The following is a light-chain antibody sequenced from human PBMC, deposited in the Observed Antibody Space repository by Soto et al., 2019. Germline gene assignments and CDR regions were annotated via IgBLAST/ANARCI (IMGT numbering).Light chain of an antibody. CDR2: DVF. J-gene: IGKJ2*01. CDR1: QDITTY. CDR3: QQYDNLPHT. Sequence: DIPMTQSPSSLSASVGDRVTITCQASQDITTYLNWYQHKAGKAPKLLIFDVFNLETGVPMRFSGSGSGTHFTLTISSLQPEDIATYYCQQYDNLPHTFGQGTKLEIK. V-gene: IGKV1-33*01.